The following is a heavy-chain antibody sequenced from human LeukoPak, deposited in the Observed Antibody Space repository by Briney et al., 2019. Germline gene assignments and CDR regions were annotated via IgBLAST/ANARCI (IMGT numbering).Heavy chain of an antibody. CDR2: IYTSGST. Sequence: PSETLSLTCTVSGGSISSYYWSWIRQPAGKGLEWIGRIYTSGSTNYNPSLKSRVTMSVDTSKNQFSLKLSSVTAADTAVYYCARGEVEQQLGWFDPWGQGTLVTVSS. D-gene: IGHD6-13*01. CDR1: GGSISSYY. V-gene: IGHV4-4*07. J-gene: IGHJ5*02. CDR3: ARGEVEQQLGWFDP.